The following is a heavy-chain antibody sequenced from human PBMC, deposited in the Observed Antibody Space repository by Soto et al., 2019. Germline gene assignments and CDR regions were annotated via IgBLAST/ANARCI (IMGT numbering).Heavy chain of an antibody. V-gene: IGHV4-39*01. Sequence: SETLSLTCTVSGGSISSSSYYWGWIRQPPGKGLEWIGSTYYSGSTYYNPSLKSRVTISVDTSKNQFSLKLSSVTAADTAVYYCASELSGGSCYFDYWGQGTLVTVSS. CDR1: GGSISSSSYY. CDR2: TYYSGST. D-gene: IGHD2-15*01. J-gene: IGHJ4*02. CDR3: ASELSGGSCYFDY.